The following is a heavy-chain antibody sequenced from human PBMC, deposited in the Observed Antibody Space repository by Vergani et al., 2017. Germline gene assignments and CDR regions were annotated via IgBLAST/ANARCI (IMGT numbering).Heavy chain of an antibody. J-gene: IGHJ4*02. CDR2: IRCDGSNK. V-gene: IGHV3-30*02. CDR1: GFTFSGYG. Sequence: QVQLVESGGGVVQPGGSLRLSCAASGFTFSGYGMHWVRQAPGKGLEWVAFIRCDGSNKYYADSVKGRFTISRDNSKNTLYLQMNSLRAEDTAVYYCAKVGGYWGQGTLVTVSS. CDR3: AKVGGY. D-gene: IGHD3-16*01.